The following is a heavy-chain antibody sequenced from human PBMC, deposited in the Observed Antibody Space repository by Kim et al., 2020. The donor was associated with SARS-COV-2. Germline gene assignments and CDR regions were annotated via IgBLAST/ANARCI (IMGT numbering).Heavy chain of an antibody. CDR1: GYSFTSYW. Sequence: GESLKISCKGSGYSFTSYWIGWVRQMPGKGLEWMGIIYPGDSDTRYSPSFQGQVTISADKSISTAYLQWSSLKASDTAMYYCARHMGIAAAGREAFDIWGQGTMVTVSS. CDR2: IYPGDSDT. CDR3: ARHMGIAAAGREAFDI. V-gene: IGHV5-51*01. J-gene: IGHJ3*02. D-gene: IGHD6-13*01.